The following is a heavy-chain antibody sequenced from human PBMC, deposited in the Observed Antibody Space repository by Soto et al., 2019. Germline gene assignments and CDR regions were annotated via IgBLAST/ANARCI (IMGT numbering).Heavy chain of an antibody. CDR2: ISSSSSTI. V-gene: IGHV3-48*02. J-gene: IGHJ6*02. CDR1: GFTFSNYS. CDR3: ARDLYYDILTGYYNVDYYYYGMDV. D-gene: IGHD3-9*01. Sequence: EVQLVESGGGLVKPGGSLRLSCAASGFTFSNYSMNWVRQAPGKGLEWVSYISSSSSTIYYADSVKGRFTISQDNAKNSLYLQMNSLRDEDTAVYYCARDLYYDILTGYYNVDYYYYGMDVWGQGTTVTVSS.